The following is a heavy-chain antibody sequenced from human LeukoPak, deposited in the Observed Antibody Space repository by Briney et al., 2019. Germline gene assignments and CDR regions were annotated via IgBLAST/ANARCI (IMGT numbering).Heavy chain of an antibody. V-gene: IGHV1-2*02. Sequence: ASVKVSCKASGYTFTGDQIYWLRQAPGQGLEWVGWIKPSSGDTLYEQKFQGRVTMTRDMSTSTVYMELSSLRSEDTAVYYCARVKAVSSSSPDSGNFDYWGQGTLVTVSS. CDR1: GYTFTGDQ. CDR3: ARVKAVSSSSPDSGNFDY. CDR2: IKPSSGDT. D-gene: IGHD6-6*01. J-gene: IGHJ4*02.